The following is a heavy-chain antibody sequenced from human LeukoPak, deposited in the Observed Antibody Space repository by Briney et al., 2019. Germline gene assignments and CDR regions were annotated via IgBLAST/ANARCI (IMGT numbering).Heavy chain of an antibody. V-gene: IGHV4-31*03. D-gene: IGHD3-16*02. CDR1: GGSISSGGYY. J-gene: IGHJ3*02. CDR3: ARVTPSEVIIDASDI. Sequence: SQTLSLTCTVSGGSISSGGYYWSWIRQHPGKGLEWIGYIYYSGSTYYNPSLKSRVTISVDTSKNQFSLKLSSVTAADTAVYYCARVTPSEVIIDASDIWGQGTMVTVSS. CDR2: IYYSGST.